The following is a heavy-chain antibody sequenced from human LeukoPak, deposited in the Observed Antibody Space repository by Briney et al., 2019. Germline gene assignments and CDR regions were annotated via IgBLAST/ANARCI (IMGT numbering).Heavy chain of an antibody. CDR2: IYYSGST. V-gene: IGHV4-39*07. CDR3: ARLHIWNYWGAFDI. CDR1: GGSISSSSDY. Sequence: SETLSLTCTVSGGSISSSSDYWGWIRQPPGKGLEWIGSIYYSGSTYYNPSLKSRVTISVDTSKNQFSLKLSSVTAADTAVYYCARLHIWNYWGAFDIWGQGTMVTVSS. J-gene: IGHJ3*02. D-gene: IGHD1-7*01.